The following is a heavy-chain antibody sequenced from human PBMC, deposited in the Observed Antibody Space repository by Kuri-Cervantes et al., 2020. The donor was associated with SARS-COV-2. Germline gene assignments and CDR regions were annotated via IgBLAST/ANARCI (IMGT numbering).Heavy chain of an antibody. CDR1: GGSINSSSFY. CDR2: IYYSGSP. CDR3: ARDGGTSFADY. Sequence: ESLKISCSVSGGSINSSSFYWGWIRQPPGKGLEWIGMIYYSGSPYYNPSLKSRVTISVDTPENLYSLKVNSVTAADTAVYYCARDGGTSFADYWGQGTLVTVSS. D-gene: IGHD3-16*01. J-gene: IGHJ4*02. V-gene: IGHV4-39*07.